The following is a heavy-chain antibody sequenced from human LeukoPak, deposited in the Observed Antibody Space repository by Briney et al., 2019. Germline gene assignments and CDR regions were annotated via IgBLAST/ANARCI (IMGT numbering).Heavy chain of an antibody. J-gene: IGHJ4*02. D-gene: IGHD1/OR15-1a*01. Sequence: GGSLRLSCAASGFTFSSYAMSWVRQAPGKGPEWLANINQDESTKNYVDSVKGRSTISRDNAKNSLYLQMNSLRAEDTAVYYCTRDFASQQFDYWGQGTLVTVSS. CDR1: GFTFSSYA. CDR2: INQDESTK. CDR3: TRDFASQQFDY. V-gene: IGHV3-7*01.